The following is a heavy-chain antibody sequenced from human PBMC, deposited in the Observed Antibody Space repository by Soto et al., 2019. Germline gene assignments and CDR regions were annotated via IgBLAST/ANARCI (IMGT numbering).Heavy chain of an antibody. D-gene: IGHD1-1*01. CDR3: AQDGQYKWNDGHGMDI. V-gene: IGHV3-23*01. CDR2: ISGSGGST. CDR1: GVTFSSYA. J-gene: IGHJ6*01. Sequence: PRGSPRLSCAASGVTFSSYAMSWVRQAPGKGLEWVSAISGSGGSTYYADSVKGRFTISRDNSKNTLYLQMNSLRAEDTAVYYCAQDGQYKWNDGHGMDIWGRGTRVSVSS.